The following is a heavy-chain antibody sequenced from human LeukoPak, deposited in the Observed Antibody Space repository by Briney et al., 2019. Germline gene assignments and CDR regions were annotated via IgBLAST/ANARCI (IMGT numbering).Heavy chain of an antibody. D-gene: IGHD6-13*01. V-gene: IGHV3-9*03. CDR2: ISWNSGRI. CDR3: AKASNPGITAAGNFDY. CDR1: GFTFSRYA. Sequence: QPGGSLRLSCAASGFTFSRYAMHWVRQAPGKGLEWVSGISWNSGRIGYADSVKGRFTISRDNAKNSLYLQMNSLRAEDMALYYCAKASNPGITAAGNFDYWGQGTLVTVSS. J-gene: IGHJ4*02.